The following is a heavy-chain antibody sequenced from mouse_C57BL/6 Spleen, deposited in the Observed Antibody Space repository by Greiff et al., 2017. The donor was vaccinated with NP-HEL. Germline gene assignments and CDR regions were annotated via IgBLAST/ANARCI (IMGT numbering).Heavy chain of an antibody. D-gene: IGHD3-2*02. Sequence: QVQLKESGAELVRPGASVTLSCKASGYTFTDYEMHWVKQTPVHGLEWIGAIDPETGGTAYNQKFKGKAILTADKSSSTAYMELRSLTSEDSAVYYCTSLRPSFDYWGQGTTLTVSS. J-gene: IGHJ2*01. CDR3: TSLRPSFDY. CDR1: GYTFTDYE. V-gene: IGHV1-15*01. CDR2: IDPETGGT.